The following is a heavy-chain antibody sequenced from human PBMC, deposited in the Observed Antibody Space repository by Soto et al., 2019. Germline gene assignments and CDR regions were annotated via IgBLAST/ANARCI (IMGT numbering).Heavy chain of an antibody. Sequence: EVQLEESGGALVQPGRSLRLSCAASGFTFDDYAMHWVRQVLGKGLEWVSSISWNSGNIGYADSVKGRFTTSRDNAKNSLSRQMNSLRPEDTALYYCVRSKGGYSYGTPFAYWGQGTRVTVPS. CDR3: VRSKGGYSYGTPFAY. CDR1: GFTFDDYA. V-gene: IGHV3-9*01. D-gene: IGHD5-18*01. CDR2: ISWNSGNI. J-gene: IGHJ4*02.